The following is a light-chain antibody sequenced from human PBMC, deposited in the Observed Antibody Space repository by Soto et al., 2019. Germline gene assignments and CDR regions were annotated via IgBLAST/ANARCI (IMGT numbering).Light chain of an antibody. Sequence: DIQMTQSPSNLSASVGDRVTIPCRASQSINNWLAWYQQKPGNAPKLLIYKASNLDIGVPSRFSGSGSGTEFTITISSLQPDDFATYYCQQYDTYWTFGQGNKVEIK. CDR2: KAS. CDR1: QSINNW. V-gene: IGKV1-5*03. J-gene: IGKJ1*01. CDR3: QQYDTYWT.